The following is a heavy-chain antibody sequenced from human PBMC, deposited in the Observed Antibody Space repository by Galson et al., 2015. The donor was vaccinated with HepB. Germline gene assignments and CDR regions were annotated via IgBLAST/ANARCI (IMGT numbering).Heavy chain of an antibody. V-gene: IGHV3-23*01. D-gene: IGHD6-19*01. CDR3: AKRRAGDL. CDR2: ISGSGGST. Sequence: SLRLSCAASGFSFSSYAMSWVRQAPGKGLEWVSVISGSGGSTDYADSVKGRFTISRDNSKNTLYLQMNSLRAEDTAVYYCAKRRAGDLWGQGTMVTVSS. J-gene: IGHJ3*01. CDR1: GFSFSSYA.